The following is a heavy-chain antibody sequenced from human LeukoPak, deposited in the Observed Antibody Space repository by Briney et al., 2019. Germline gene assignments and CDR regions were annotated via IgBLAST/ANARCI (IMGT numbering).Heavy chain of an antibody. V-gene: IGHV4-59*01. CDR2: IYDSGST. D-gene: IGHD1-1*01. J-gene: IGHJ4*02. CDR3: TRTSSATAIDY. Sequence: SETLSLTCTVSGGTISSYYWSWIRQPPGKRLEWIGYIYDSGSTNYNPSLKSRVTMSVDTSRNQFSLKLRSATPADTAVYYCTRTSSATAIDYRGQGTLVTVSS. CDR1: GGTISSYY.